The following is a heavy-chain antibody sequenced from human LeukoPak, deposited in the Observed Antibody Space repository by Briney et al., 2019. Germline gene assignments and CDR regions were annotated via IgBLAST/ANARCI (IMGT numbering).Heavy chain of an antibody. D-gene: IGHD1-26*01. Sequence: PGGSLRLSCAASGFTFDEYAMYWVRQAPGKGLEWVSLISGDGGTTSYADSVKGRFTISRDTSENSLNLQMKSLRTEDTALYYCAKARRSGTHYSDFDFWGQGTLVTVSS. CDR1: GFTFDEYA. CDR2: ISGDGGTT. V-gene: IGHV3-43*02. CDR3: AKARRSGTHYSDFDF. J-gene: IGHJ4*02.